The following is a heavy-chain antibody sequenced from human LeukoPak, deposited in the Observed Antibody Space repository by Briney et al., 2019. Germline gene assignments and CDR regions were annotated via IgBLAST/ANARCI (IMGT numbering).Heavy chain of an antibody. Sequence: GGSLRLSCAASGFTFSSYAMSWVRQAPGKGLEWVSAISGSGGSTYYADSVKGRFTISRDNSKNTLYLQMNSLRAEDTAVYYCAKGNSAIRYCSGGSCCDYWGQGTLVTVSS. J-gene: IGHJ4*02. CDR1: GFTFSSYA. D-gene: IGHD2-15*01. CDR3: AKGNSAIRYCSGGSCCDY. V-gene: IGHV3-23*01. CDR2: ISGSGGST.